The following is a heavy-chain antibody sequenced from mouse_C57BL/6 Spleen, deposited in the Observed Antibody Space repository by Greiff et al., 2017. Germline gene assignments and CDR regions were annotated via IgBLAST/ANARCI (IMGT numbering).Heavy chain of an antibody. CDR3: AADWIDY. V-gene: IGHV6-3*01. Sequence: EVKLLESGGGLVQPGGSMKLSCVASGFTFSNYWMNWVRQSPEKGLEWVAQIRLKSDNYATHYAVSVKGRFTISRDDSKSSVYLQMNNLRAEDTGFYYCAADWIDYWGQGTPLTVSA. CDR2: IRLKSDNYAT. CDR1: GFTFSNYW. J-gene: IGHJ2*01. D-gene: IGHD4-1*01.